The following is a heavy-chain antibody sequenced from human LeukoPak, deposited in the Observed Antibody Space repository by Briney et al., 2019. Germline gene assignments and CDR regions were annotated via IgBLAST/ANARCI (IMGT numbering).Heavy chain of an antibody. Sequence: GRSLRLSCAASGFTFSSYAMHWVRQAPGKGLEWVAVISYDGSNKYYADSVKGRFTISRDNSKNTLYLQMNSLRAEDTAVYYCARDKWTGTAVIGYWGQGTLVTVSS. CDR1: GFTFSSYA. D-gene: IGHD1-1*01. CDR2: ISYDGSNK. V-gene: IGHV3-30*04. J-gene: IGHJ4*02. CDR3: ARDKWTGTAVIGY.